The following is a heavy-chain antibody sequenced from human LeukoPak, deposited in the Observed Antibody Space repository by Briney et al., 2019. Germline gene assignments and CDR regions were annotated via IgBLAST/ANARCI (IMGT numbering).Heavy chain of an antibody. J-gene: IGHJ5*02. CDR2: IYPGDSST. D-gene: IGHD7-27*01. Sequence: GESLQISCKGSGYRFTNYWIGWVRQMPGKGPEWMGIIYPGDSSTRYSPSFQGQVTISVDKSISIAYLQWTSLKASDTGMYYCALTSANWFDPWGQGTLVTVSS. V-gene: IGHV5-51*01. CDR1: GYRFTNYW. CDR3: ALTSANWFDP.